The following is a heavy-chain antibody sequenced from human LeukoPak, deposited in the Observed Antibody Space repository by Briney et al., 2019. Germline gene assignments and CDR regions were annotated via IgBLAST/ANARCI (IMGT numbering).Heavy chain of an antibody. Sequence: ASVKVSCKASGYSFTGHYMHWVRQAPGQGLEWMGWINPNSGGTNYAQKFQGRVTMTRDTSISTAYMELSRLRSDDTAVYYCARAHGSGMNWFDPWGQGTLVTVSS. J-gene: IGHJ5*02. CDR1: GYSFTGHY. V-gene: IGHV1-2*02. D-gene: IGHD3-10*01. CDR3: ARAHGSGMNWFDP. CDR2: INPNSGGT.